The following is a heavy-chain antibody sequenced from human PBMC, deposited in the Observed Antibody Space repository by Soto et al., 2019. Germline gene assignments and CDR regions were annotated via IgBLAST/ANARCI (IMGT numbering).Heavy chain of an antibody. D-gene: IGHD3-10*01. CDR1: GYTFTSYG. Sequence: QVQLVQSGAEVKKPGASVKVSCKASGYTFTSYGISWVRQAPGQGLEWMGWISAYNGNTNYAQKLQGRVTMTTDTSTSTGYMELRSLRSDDTAVYYCATLDYYGSGSYYILDYWGQGTLVTVSS. J-gene: IGHJ4*02. V-gene: IGHV1-18*01. CDR2: ISAYNGNT. CDR3: ATLDYYGSGSYYILDY.